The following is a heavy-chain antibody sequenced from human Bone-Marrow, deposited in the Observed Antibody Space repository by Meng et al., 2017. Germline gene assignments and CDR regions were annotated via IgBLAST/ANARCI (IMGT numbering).Heavy chain of an antibody. J-gene: IGHJ6*02. CDR2: INSDGSST. Sequence: GESRKVSCAASGFTFSSYWMHWVRQAPGKGLVWVSRINSDGSSTSYADSVKGRFTISRDNAKNTLYLQMNSLRAEDTAVYYCARGDEYYDFWSGYYFYYGMDVWGQGTTVTVSS. CDR1: GFTFSSYW. D-gene: IGHD3-3*01. V-gene: IGHV3-74*01. CDR3: ARGDEYYDFWSGYYFYYGMDV.